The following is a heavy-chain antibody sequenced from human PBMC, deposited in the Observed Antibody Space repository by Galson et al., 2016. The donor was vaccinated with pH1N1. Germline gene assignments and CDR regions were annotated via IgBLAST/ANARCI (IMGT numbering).Heavy chain of an antibody. Sequence: TLSLTCAVSGGSITSGGYSWNWIRQPPGKGLEWIGYIYHTGTTYYNPSLERRFTISVDTSKNQFSLKVNSVTAADTAIYYCARGRLYGGDAFDIWGQGTMVTVSS. CDR3: ARGRLYGGDAFDI. J-gene: IGHJ3*02. CDR2: IYHTGTT. V-gene: IGHV4-30-2*01. CDR1: GGSITSGGYS. D-gene: IGHD4-23*01.